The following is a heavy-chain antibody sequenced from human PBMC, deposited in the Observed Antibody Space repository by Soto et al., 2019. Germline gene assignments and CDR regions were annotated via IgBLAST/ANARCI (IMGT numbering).Heavy chain of an antibody. CDR3: ARDSVTAAGDIWAGNRLDP. Sequence: QVQLVESGGGVVQPGMSLRVSCAASGFTFSTYAMYWVRQAPGGGLEWVAVISYDGNNNYYRDSVKGRFTISRDNSKNTLYLQMNIRRAGDTALSYCARDSVTAAGDIWAGNRLDPWGQGTLVTVSS. CDR1: GFTFSTYA. D-gene: IGHD6-13*01. V-gene: IGHV3-30*14. CDR2: ISYDGNNN. J-gene: IGHJ5*02.